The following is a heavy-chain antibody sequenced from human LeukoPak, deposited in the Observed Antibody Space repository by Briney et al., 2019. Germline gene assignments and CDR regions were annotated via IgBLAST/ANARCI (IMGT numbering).Heavy chain of an antibody. D-gene: IGHD3-22*01. CDR1: GGSFSSGSYY. Sequence: SETLSLTCTVSGGSFSSGSYYWSWIRQPPGKGLEWIGYIYYSGSTNYNPSLKSRVTISVDTSKNQFSLKLSSVTAADTAVYYCARGPYDSRWGYFDYWGQGTLVTVSS. J-gene: IGHJ4*02. CDR2: IYYSGST. V-gene: IGHV4-61*01. CDR3: ARGPYDSRWGYFDY.